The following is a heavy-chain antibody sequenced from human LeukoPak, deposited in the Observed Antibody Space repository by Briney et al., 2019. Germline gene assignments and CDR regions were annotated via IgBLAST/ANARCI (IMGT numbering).Heavy chain of an antibody. J-gene: IGHJ3*02. CDR3: TRSRVVVLPAAMKSWQDAFDI. CDR1: GFSFGDYT. D-gene: IGHD2-2*01. CDR2: IRLKAYGGTT. Sequence: GGSLRLSCTGSGFSFGDYTLSWVRQALGKGLEWVGFIRLKAYGGTTENAASVKGRFTISRDDSKSIAYLQMNSLKTEDTAVYYCTRSRVVVLPAAMKSWQDAFDIWGQGTKVTVSS. V-gene: IGHV3-49*04.